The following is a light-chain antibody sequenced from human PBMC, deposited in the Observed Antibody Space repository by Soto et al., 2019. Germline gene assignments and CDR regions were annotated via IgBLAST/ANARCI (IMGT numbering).Light chain of an antibody. V-gene: IGLV2-23*01. CDR1: SSDVGSYYL. Sequence: QSALTQPASVSGSPGQSITISCTGTSSDVGSYYLVSWYQQHPGNAPKLMIYEGSKRPSGVSNRFFGSKSGNTASLTISGLQAEDEADYYCCSFARGSTLVFGGGTKLTVL. CDR3: CSFARGSTLV. J-gene: IGLJ3*02. CDR2: EGS.